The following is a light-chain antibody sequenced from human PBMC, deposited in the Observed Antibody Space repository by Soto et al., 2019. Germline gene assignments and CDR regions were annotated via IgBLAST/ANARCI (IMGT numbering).Light chain of an antibody. CDR2: EVS. Sequence: QSVLTQPASVSGSPGQSITISCPGTSSDVGSYNLVSWYQQHPGKAPKLMIYEVSKRPSGVSNRFSGSKSGNTASLTISGLQAEDEADSYCCSYAGTSTSPYVFGTGTKVTVL. J-gene: IGLJ1*01. CDR3: CSYAGTSTSPYV. CDR1: SSDVGSYNL. V-gene: IGLV2-23*02.